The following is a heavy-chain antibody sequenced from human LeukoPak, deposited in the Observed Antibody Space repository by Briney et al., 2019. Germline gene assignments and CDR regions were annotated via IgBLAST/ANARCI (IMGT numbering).Heavy chain of an antibody. CDR2: ISYDGSNK. Sequence: GGSLRLSCAASGFTFSSYAMHWVRQAPGKGLEWVAVISYDGSNKYYADSVKGRFTISRDNSKNTLYLQMNSLKTEDTAVYYCTTDQLFSYDTTPSDAFDIWGQGTMVTVSS. CDR1: GFTFSSYA. J-gene: IGHJ3*02. CDR3: TTDQLFSYDTTPSDAFDI. D-gene: IGHD3-22*01. V-gene: IGHV3-30*04.